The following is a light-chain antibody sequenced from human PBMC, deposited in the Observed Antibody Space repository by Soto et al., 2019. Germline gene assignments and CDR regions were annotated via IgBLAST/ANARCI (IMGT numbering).Light chain of an antibody. Sequence: IVLTQSPVTLSLSPLERAALSFMASHSINTFLAWYHQKPGQAPRLLIYDASNRATGIPARFSGSGSGTDFTLTISSLEPADFAVYYCQQRSNWPSITFGQGTRLEI. J-gene: IGKJ5*01. CDR3: QQRSNWPSIT. CDR1: HSINTF. CDR2: DAS. V-gene: IGKV3-11*01.